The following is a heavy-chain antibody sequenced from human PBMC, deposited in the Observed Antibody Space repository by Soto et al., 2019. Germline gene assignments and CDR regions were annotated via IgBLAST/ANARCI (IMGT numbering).Heavy chain of an antibody. J-gene: IGHJ5*02. D-gene: IGHD3-3*01. V-gene: IGHV4-59*11. CDR3: ARDVGLQHDTGYYDFWSGKNNWFDP. CDR1: GGSISGHY. Sequence: PSETLSLTCTVSGGSISGHYWSWIRQPPGEGLQYIGYISYSGSTNYNPSLKSRVTISVDTSNNQFSLRLSSVTAADTAVYYCARDVGLQHDTGYYDFWSGKNNWFDPWGQGILVTVSS. CDR2: ISYSGST.